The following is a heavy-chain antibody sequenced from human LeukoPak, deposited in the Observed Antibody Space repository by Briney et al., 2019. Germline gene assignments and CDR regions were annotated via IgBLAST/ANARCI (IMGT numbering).Heavy chain of an antibody. V-gene: IGHV4-61*05. CDR3: AILGGSYFRHGYYFYYMDV. J-gene: IGHJ6*03. D-gene: IGHD1-26*01. CDR2: IYLDGRS. Sequence: PSETLSLTCTVSGGSLTASSYYWGWIHPSPAAGLEWMGKIYLDGRSNYAPSLGRRVTISIDTYKNQFSMRLTSVTAAARPVYYCAILGGSYFRHGYYFYYMDVWGKGTTVSVSS. CDR1: GGSLTASSYY.